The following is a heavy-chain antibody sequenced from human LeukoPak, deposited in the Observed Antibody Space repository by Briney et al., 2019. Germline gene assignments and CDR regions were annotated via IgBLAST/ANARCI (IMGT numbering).Heavy chain of an antibody. CDR1: GFTFSTYS. J-gene: IGHJ4*02. Sequence: GGSLRLSRAASGFTFSTYSMSWVRQAPGKWLDWVSAISGSGTTTYYADSVKGRFTISRDISKNTLYLQMNSLRDEDTAVYYCAKPLSAASGTDFHYWGQGTLVTVSS. CDR3: AKPLSAASGTDFHY. D-gene: IGHD6-13*01. CDR2: ISGSGTTT. V-gene: IGHV3-23*01.